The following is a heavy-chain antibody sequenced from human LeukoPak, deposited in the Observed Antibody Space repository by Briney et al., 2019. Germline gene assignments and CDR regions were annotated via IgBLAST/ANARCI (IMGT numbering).Heavy chain of an antibody. Sequence: GASVKVSFKASGYNVIAFDIHWVRQPTGQGLEWMGWMNPHSGKTAYAQKFQGRGTMTRDISINTDYMELSGLRSEDTAVYYCARGRTQMAAVLGHWGQGSLVTVSS. J-gene: IGHJ5*02. V-gene: IGHV1-8*01. CDR3: ARGRTQMAAVLGH. CDR1: GYNVIAFD. D-gene: IGHD5-24*01. CDR2: MNPHSGKT.